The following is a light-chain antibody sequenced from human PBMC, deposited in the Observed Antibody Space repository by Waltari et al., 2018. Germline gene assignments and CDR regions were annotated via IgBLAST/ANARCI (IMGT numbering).Light chain of an antibody. J-gene: IGLJ3*02. CDR3: AAWDASLFGPWV. CDR2: ATN. Sequence: SVLTQPPSASGTPGQRVTISCSGISSNIGGNSVNWYHHLPGTAPNLLISATNPRPSVVPDRFSASMSGTSASLAISGLQSEDEAEYYCAAWDASLFGPWVFGGGTRLTVL. CDR1: SSNIGGNS. V-gene: IGLV1-44*01.